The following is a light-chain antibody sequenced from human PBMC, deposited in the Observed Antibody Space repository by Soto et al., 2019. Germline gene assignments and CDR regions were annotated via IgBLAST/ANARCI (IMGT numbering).Light chain of an antibody. J-gene: IGKJ4*01. CDR3: QQYASWPLT. V-gene: IGKV3-15*01. Sequence: EIVLTQSPATLSLSPGERATLSCRASHNVSSNLAWYQQESGQPPRLLVFGASTRATGVPARFSGSGSGTEFTLTISGLQSEDFAVYFCQQYASWPLTFGGGTKVDI. CDR2: GAS. CDR1: HNVSSN.